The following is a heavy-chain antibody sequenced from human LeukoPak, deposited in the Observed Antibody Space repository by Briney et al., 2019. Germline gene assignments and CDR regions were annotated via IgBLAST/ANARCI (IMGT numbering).Heavy chain of an antibody. CDR1: GFTFSTYW. D-gene: IGHD5-12*01. Sequence: GGSLRLSCAASGFTFSTYWMYWVRQAPGKGLVWVSRINSDGRTTNYADSVKGRFTISRDNAKNTLYLQMNSLRAEDTAVYYCARALQGGYSGYVLGYWGQGTLVTVSS. J-gene: IGHJ4*02. CDR3: ARALQGGYSGYVLGY. V-gene: IGHV3-74*01. CDR2: INSDGRTT.